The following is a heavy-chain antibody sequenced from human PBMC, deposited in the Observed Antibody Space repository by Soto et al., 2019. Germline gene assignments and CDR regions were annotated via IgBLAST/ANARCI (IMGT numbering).Heavy chain of an antibody. Sequence: PSETLSLTCTVSGGSISSYYWSWIRQPPGKGLEWIGYIYYSGSTNYNPSLKSRVTISVDTSKNQFSLKLSSVTAADTAVYYCARGGSCSGGSCYSVDWFDPWGQGTLVTVSS. D-gene: IGHD2-15*01. J-gene: IGHJ5*02. V-gene: IGHV4-59*12. CDR3: ARGGSCSGGSCYSVDWFDP. CDR2: IYYSGST. CDR1: GGSISSYY.